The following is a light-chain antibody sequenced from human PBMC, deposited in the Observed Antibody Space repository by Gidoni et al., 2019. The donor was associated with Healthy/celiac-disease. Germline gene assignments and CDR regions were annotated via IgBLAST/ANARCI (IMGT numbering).Light chain of an antibody. CDR1: QDISNY. V-gene: IGKV1-33*01. CDR3: QQYDNLPPFT. CDR2: DAS. J-gene: IGKJ5*01. Sequence: DIQMPQSPSSLSASVGDRVTITCQASQDISNYLNWYQQQPGKAPKLLIYDASNLETGVPSRFSGSGSGTDFTFTISSLQPEDIATYYCQQYDNLPPFTFGQGTRLEIK.